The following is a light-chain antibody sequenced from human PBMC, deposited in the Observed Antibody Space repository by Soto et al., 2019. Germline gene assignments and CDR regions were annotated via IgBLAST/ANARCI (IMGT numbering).Light chain of an antibody. CDR3: QQYNNWPPWT. J-gene: IGKJ1*01. V-gene: IGKV3-15*01. Sequence: EIVMTQSPATLSVSPGERATLSCRASQSVSSNLAWYQQKPGQAPRLLIYGASTRATGIPARFSGSGSGTEFTLTISSLQSEDFEVYYCQQYNNWPPWTFGQETKVEIK. CDR1: QSVSSN. CDR2: GAS.